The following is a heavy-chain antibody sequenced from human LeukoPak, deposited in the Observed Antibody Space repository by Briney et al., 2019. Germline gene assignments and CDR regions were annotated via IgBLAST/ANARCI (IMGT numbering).Heavy chain of an antibody. D-gene: IGHD3-22*01. Sequence: SETLSLTCTVSGGSISSYYWSWIRQPPGKGLEWIGYIYYSGSTNYNPSLKSRVTISVDTSKNQFSLKLSSVTAADTAVYYCARDRAEHYDSSGPLDYWGQGTLVTVSS. CDR1: GGSISSYY. CDR3: ARDRAEHYDSSGPLDY. CDR2: IYYSGST. V-gene: IGHV4-59*01. J-gene: IGHJ4*02.